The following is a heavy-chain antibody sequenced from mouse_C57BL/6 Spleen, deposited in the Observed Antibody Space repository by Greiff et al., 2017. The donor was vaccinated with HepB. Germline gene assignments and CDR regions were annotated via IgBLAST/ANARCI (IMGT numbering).Heavy chain of an antibody. D-gene: IGHD1-1*01. CDR1: GFTFSSYG. J-gene: IGHJ1*03. V-gene: IGHV5-6*01. CDR2: ISSGGSYT. CDR3: ARGDYGSSSYFDV. Sequence: VQLKESGGDLVKPGGSLKLSCAASGFTFSSYGMSWVRQTPDKRLEWVATISSGGSYTYYPDSVKGRFTISRDNAKNTLYLQMSSLKSEDTAMYYCARGDYGSSSYFDVWGTGTTVTVSS.